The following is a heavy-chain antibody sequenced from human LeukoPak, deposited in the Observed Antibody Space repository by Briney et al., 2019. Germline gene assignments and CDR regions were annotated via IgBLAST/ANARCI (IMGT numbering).Heavy chain of an antibody. D-gene: IGHD3-3*01. V-gene: IGHV4-31*03. CDR2: ISYSGRA. Sequence: SETLSLTCTVSGGSISSGNHFWSWIRQHPGKGLEWIGYISYSGRADYSPSLKSRVTISVDTSKNQLSLKLSSVTAADTAVYYCARERSYDFWSGYYGWFDPWGQGTLVTVSS. CDR1: GGSISSGNHF. CDR3: ARERSYDFWSGYYGWFDP. J-gene: IGHJ5*02.